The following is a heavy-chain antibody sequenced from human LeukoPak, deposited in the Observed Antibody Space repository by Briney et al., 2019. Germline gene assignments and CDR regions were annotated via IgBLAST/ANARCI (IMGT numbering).Heavy chain of an antibody. CDR3: AHGQGILLWFGEFYFDY. V-gene: IGHV2-5*02. CDR1: GFSLSTSGVG. CDR2: IYWDDDK. Sequence: SGPTLVKPTQTLTLTCTFSGFSLSTSGVGVGWIRQPPGKALEWLALIYWDDDKRYSPSLKSRLTITKDTSKNQVVLTMTNMDPVDTATYYCAHGQGILLWFGEFYFDYWGQGTLVTVSS. J-gene: IGHJ4*02. D-gene: IGHD3-10*01.